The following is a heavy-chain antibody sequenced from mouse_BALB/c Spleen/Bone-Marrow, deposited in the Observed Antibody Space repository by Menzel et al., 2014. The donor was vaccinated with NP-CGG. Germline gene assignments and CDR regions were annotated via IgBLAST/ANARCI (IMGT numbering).Heavy chain of an antibody. CDR2: ILPGSGST. V-gene: IGHV1-9*01. CDR3: ARGDYFDY. CDR1: GYTFSSYW. J-gene: IGHJ2*01. Sequence: VQLQQSGAELMKPGASVKISCKATGYTFSSYWIEWVKQRPGHGLEWIGEILPGSGSTNYNEKFKGKATFTADTSSNTAYMQLSSLTSEDSVVYCCARGDYFDYWGQGTTLTVSS.